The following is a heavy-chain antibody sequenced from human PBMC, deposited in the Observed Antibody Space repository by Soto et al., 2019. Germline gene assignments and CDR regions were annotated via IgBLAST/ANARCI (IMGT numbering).Heavy chain of an antibody. CDR1: GYTFTGYY. V-gene: IGHV1-2*04. Sequence: ASVKVSCKASGYTFTGYYMHWVRQAPGQGLEWMGWINPNSGGTNYAQKFQGWVTMTRDTSISTAYMELSRLRSDDTAVYYCARGLPSKLGYCSGGSCPTLDPWGQGTLVTVSS. CDR3: ARGLPSKLGYCSGGSCPTLDP. CDR2: INPNSGGT. J-gene: IGHJ5*02. D-gene: IGHD2-15*01.